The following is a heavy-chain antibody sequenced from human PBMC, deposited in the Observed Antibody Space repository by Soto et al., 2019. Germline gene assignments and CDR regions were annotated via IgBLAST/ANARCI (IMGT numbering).Heavy chain of an antibody. CDR3: ARRGRNFVWLLGDYSSFDY. D-gene: IGHD3-9*01. CDR1: GFTFSSYG. J-gene: IGHJ4*02. Sequence: QVQLVESGGGVVQPGRSLRLSCAASGFTFSSYGMHWVRQAPGKGLEWVAVIWNDGSNKYYADSVKGRFTISRDNSKNTLYMQSKSLRAVEKDVYYCARRGRNFVWLLGDYSSFDYWGQGTLVNVSS. CDR2: IWNDGSNK. V-gene: IGHV3-33*01.